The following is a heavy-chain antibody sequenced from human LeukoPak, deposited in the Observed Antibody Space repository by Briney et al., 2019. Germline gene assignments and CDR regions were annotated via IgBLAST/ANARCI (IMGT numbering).Heavy chain of an antibody. J-gene: IGHJ4*02. CDR2: ISWNSGSI. CDR3: AKGPRGYYEYYFDY. CDR1: GFTFDDYA. Sequence: GGSLRLSCAASGFTFDDYAMHWVRQAPGKGLEWVSGISWNSGSIGYADSVKGRFTISRDNAKNSLYLQMNSLRAEDTALYYCAKGPRGYYEYYFDYWGQGTLVTVSS. V-gene: IGHV3-9*01. D-gene: IGHD3-22*01.